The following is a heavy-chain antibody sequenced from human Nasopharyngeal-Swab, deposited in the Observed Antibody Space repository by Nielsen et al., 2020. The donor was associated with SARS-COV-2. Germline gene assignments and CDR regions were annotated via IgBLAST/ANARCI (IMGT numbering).Heavy chain of an antibody. V-gene: IGHV1-8*01. CDR2: MNPNSGNT. Sequence: WVRQAPGQGIEWMGWMNPNSGNTGYAQKFQGRVTMTRNTSISTAYMELSSLRSEDTAVYYCARRRPSWYCSSTSCSPEDYWGQGTLVTVSS. J-gene: IGHJ4*02. D-gene: IGHD2-2*01. CDR3: ARRRPSWYCSSTSCSPEDY.